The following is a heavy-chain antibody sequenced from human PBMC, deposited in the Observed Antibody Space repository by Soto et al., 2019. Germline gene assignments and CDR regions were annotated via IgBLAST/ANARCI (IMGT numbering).Heavy chain of an antibody. CDR2: ISYDGSNK. CDR3: AKVGLRINYYGMDV. V-gene: IGHV3-30*18. CDR1: GFTFSSYG. Sequence: HPGGSLRLSCAASGFTFSSYGMHWVRQAPGKGLEWVAVISYDGSNKYYADSVKGRFTISRDNSKNTLYLQMNSLRAEDTAVYYCAKVGLRINYYGMDVWGQGTTVTVSS. D-gene: IGHD2-15*01. J-gene: IGHJ6*02.